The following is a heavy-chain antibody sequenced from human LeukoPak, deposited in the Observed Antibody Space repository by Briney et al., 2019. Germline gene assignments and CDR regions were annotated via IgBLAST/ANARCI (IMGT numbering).Heavy chain of an antibody. CDR2: ISTSGGTT. Sequence: GGSLRLSCAASGFTFSSYAMSWVRQAPGKGLEWVSGISTSGGTTSYAESVKGRFTVSRDNPRNTLYMEMNSLRDEDTAVYYCAVMHRYYDGSGYWVQWGQGTLVTVSS. CDR1: GFTFSSYA. CDR3: AVMHRYYDGSGYWVQ. V-gene: IGHV3-23*01. J-gene: IGHJ4*02. D-gene: IGHD3-22*01.